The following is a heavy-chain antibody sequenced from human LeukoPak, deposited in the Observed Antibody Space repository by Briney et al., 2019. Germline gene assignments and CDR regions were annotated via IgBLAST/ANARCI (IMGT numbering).Heavy chain of an antibody. D-gene: IGHD4-23*01. CDR1: GYSISSGYY. Sequence: SETLSLTCTVSGYSISSGYYWGWIRQPPGKGLEWIGSIYHSGSTYYNPSLKSRVTISVDTSKSQFSLKLSSVTAADTAVYYCARDDDYGGRDFDYWGQGTLVTVSS. CDR3: ARDDDYGGRDFDY. V-gene: IGHV4-38-2*02. J-gene: IGHJ4*02. CDR2: IYHSGST.